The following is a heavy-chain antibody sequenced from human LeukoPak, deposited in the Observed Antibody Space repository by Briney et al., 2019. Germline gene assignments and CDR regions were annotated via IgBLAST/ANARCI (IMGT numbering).Heavy chain of an antibody. V-gene: IGHV7-4-1*02. D-gene: IGHD2-8*01. CDR2: INTNTGNP. J-gene: IGHJ3*02. CDR3: AANNGAFDI. CDR1: GYIFTRYD. Sequence: ASVKVSCKTSGYIFTRYDMNWVRQAPGQGLEWMGWINTNTGNPTYAQGFTGRFVFSLDTSVSTAYLQISSLKAEDTAVYYCAANNGAFDIWGQGTMVTVSS.